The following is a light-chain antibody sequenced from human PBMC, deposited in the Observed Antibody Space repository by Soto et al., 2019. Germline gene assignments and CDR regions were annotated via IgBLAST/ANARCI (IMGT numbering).Light chain of an antibody. J-gene: IGKJ1*01. CDR1: QRFTSNS. CDR2: GVS. Sequence: IMLTQSPGTLSLSPGERATLSCRSSQRFTSNSLAWYQQKPGQAPRLLISGVSNRATGIPDRFSGSGSGTDFTLTISRLEPEDVEVYDGQQYDSSPRTFGQGTNVDIK. V-gene: IGKV3-20*01. CDR3: QQYDSSPRT.